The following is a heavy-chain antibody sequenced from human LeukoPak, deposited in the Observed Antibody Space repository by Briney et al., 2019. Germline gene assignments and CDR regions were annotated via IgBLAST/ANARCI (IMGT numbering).Heavy chain of an antibody. CDR1: GGSISSYY. Sequence: PSETLSLTCTVSGGSISSYYWSWIRQPPGKGLEWIGYIYYSGSTNYNPSLTSRVTISVDTSKNQFSLKLSSVTAADTAVYYCARTKASDAFDIWGQGTMVTVSS. CDR3: ARTKASDAFDI. CDR2: IYYSGST. V-gene: IGHV4-59*01. J-gene: IGHJ3*02.